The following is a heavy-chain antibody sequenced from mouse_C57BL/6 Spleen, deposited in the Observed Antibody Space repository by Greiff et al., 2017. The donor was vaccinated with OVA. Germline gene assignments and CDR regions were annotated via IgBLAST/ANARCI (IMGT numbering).Heavy chain of an antibody. CDR2: IYPGDGDT. CDR1: GYAFSSSW. D-gene: IGHD1-1*01. Sequence: QVQLQQSGPELVKPGASVKISCKASGYAFSSSWMNWVKQRPGKGLEWIGRIYPGDGDTNYNGKFKGKATLTADKSSSTAYMQLSSLTSEDSAVYFCAREGVYYYGSSYDWYFDVWGTGTTVTVSS. V-gene: IGHV1-82*01. J-gene: IGHJ1*03. CDR3: AREGVYYYGSSYDWYFDV.